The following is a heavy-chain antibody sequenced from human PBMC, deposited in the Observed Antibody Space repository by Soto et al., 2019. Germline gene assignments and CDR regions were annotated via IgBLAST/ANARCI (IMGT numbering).Heavy chain of an antibody. D-gene: IGHD3-10*01. V-gene: IGHV4-39*01. Sequence: PSETLSLTCTVSGGSISSSSYYWGWIRQPPGKGLEWIGSIYYSGSTYYNPSLKSRVTISVDTSKNQFSLKLSSVTAADTAVYYCARSLITMVPAADWSQGTLVTVSS. CDR3: ARSLITMVPAAD. CDR1: GGSISSSSYY. CDR2: IYYSGST. J-gene: IGHJ4*02.